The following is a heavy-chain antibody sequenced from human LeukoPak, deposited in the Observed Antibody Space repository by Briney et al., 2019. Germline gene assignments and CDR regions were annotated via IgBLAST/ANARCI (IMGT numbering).Heavy chain of an antibody. D-gene: IGHD5-18*01. CDR2: FDVIDSET. Sequence: APVRVSSTVSGSSLSELSLYWVRQTPGKGLEWMGGFDVIDSETFYAQKFQGRVTMTEDSSRDTAYMELRSLTSDDTALYYCAAGRPYSLLDYWGQGTLVTVSS. CDR1: GSSLSELS. CDR3: AAGRPYSLLDY. J-gene: IGHJ4*02. V-gene: IGHV1-24*01.